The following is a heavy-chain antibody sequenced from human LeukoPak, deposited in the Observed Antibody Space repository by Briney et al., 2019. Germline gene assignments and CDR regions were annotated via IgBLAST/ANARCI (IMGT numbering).Heavy chain of an antibody. CDR1: GYTFTGYY. CDR2: INPNSGGT. V-gene: IGHV1-2*04. CDR3: AREDSSGWYVDY. D-gene: IGHD6-19*01. Sequence: GASVKVSCKASGYTFTGYYMHWVRQAPGQGLEWMGWINPNSGGTNYAQKFQGWVTMTRDTSISTAYMELSRLRSDDTAVYYCAREDSSGWYVDYWGQGTLVTVSS. J-gene: IGHJ4*02.